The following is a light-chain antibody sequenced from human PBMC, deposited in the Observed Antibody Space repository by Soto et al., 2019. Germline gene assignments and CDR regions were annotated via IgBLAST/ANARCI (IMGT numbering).Light chain of an antibody. J-gene: IGKJ2*01. CDR3: QQQGT. CDR2: AAS. V-gene: IGKV3-20*01. Sequence: EIVLTQSPGTLSLSPGERTTLSCRASRSLSSSYVVSYQQKPGQAPRLPIYAASRRATGIPDRFSASGSATEYTLTISRLEPEDFAVYYCQQQGTFGQGTKLEIK. CDR1: RSLSSSY.